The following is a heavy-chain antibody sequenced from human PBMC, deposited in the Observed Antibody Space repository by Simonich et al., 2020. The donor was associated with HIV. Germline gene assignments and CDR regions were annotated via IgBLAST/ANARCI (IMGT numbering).Heavy chain of an antibody. V-gene: IGHV4-59*08. CDR1: GGSISSYY. CDR2: IYYSGST. J-gene: IGHJ6*03. CDR3: ARTTVELNYYYYYMDV. D-gene: IGHD1-26*01. Sequence: QVQLQESGPGLVKPSETLSLTCTVSGGSISSYYWSWIRPPPGKGLEWIGYIYYSGSTNYNPSLKSRVTISVDTSKNQFSLKLSSVTAADTAVYYCARTTVELNYYYYYMDVWGKGTTVTVSS.